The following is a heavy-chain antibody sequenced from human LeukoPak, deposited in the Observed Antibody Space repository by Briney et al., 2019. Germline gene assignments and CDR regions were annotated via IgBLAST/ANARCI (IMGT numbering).Heavy chain of an antibody. CDR1: GGSIRSLY. CDR2: IYYTGST. V-gene: IGHV4-59*08. J-gene: IGHJ4*02. CDR3: ARHRAYSSSSPFDY. D-gene: IGHD6-6*01. Sequence: PSETLSLICSVSGGSIRSLYWSWIRQPPGKGLEWIGYIYYTGSTNYNPSLKSRVTMFVDMSKNQFSLRLSSVTAADTAVYYCARHRAYSSSSPFDYWGQGTLVTVSS.